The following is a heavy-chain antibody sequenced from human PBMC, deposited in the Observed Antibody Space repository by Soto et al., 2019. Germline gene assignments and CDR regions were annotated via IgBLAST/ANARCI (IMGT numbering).Heavy chain of an antibody. CDR3: ARERPRGYGMDV. CDR2: IYSGGST. V-gene: IGHV3-53*01. J-gene: IGHJ6*02. CDR1: GSTVSSNY. Sequence: PGGSLRLSCAASGSTVSSNYMSWVRQAPGKGLEWVSVIYSGGSTYYADSVKGRFTISRGNSKNTLYLQMNSLRAEDTAVYYCARERPRGYGMDVWGQGTTVTVSS.